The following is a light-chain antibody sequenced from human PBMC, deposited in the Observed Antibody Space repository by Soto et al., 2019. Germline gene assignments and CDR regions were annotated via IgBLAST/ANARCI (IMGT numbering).Light chain of an antibody. CDR3: ASLDDSLNGPV. Sequence: QSVLTQPPSASGTPGQRVTISCSGSSSNIGSNAVNWYQQLPGTAPKLLIYRNHQRPSGVPDRFSGSKSGTSASLAISGLQSEDEADYYCASLDDSLNGPVFGGGTKLTVL. CDR1: SSNIGSNA. CDR2: RNH. J-gene: IGLJ2*01. V-gene: IGLV1-44*01.